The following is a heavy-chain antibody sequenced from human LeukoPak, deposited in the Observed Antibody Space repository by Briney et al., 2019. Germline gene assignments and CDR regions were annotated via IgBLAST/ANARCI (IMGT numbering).Heavy chain of an antibody. Sequence: GGSLRLSCAVSGFTFTSYAMIWVRQAPGKGLEWVSSITGSGGSKYYADSVKDRFTISRDNSENTLYLQMNSLRAEDTAVYYCAKVKVTGTRGFDYWGQGTLVTVSS. D-gene: IGHD6-19*01. V-gene: IGHV3-23*01. J-gene: IGHJ4*02. CDR2: ITGSGGSK. CDR1: GFTFTSYA. CDR3: AKVKVTGTRGFDY.